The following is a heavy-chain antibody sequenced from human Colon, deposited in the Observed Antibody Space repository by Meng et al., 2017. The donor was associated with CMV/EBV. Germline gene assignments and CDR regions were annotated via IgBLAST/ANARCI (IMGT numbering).Heavy chain of an antibody. D-gene: IGHD4-23*01. CDR2: IDSDGTIK. Sequence: GGSLRLSCTTSGFTFSSYEMNWVRQTPEKGLEWIAHIDSDGTIKYYAESVKGRFTISRDNAKDSPYLQMNSLRADDTALYYCARGRWGPWGHGTLVTVSS. J-gene: IGHJ5*02. CDR3: ARGRWGP. CDR1: GFTFSSYE. V-gene: IGHV3-48*03.